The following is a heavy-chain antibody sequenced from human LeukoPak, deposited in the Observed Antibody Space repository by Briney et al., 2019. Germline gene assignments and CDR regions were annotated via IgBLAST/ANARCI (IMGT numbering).Heavy chain of an antibody. J-gene: IGHJ4*02. CDR1: GGSFSGYY. CDR2: INHSGST. Sequence: PSETLSLTCAVYGGSFSGYYWSWIRQPPGKGLEWIGEINHSGSTNYNPSLKSRVTISVDTSKNQFSLKLSSVTAADTAVYYCARGQEHYGDNSSGTFDYWGQGTLVTVSS. CDR3: ARGQEHYGDNSSGTFDY. D-gene: IGHD4-23*01. V-gene: IGHV4-34*01.